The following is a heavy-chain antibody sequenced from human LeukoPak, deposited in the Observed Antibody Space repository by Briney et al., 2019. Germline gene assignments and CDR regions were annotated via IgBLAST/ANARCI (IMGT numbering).Heavy chain of an antibody. CDR1: GFTFSSYW. D-gene: IGHD3-10*01. J-gene: IGHJ5*02. CDR3: ARDVWFGELGNWFDP. Sequence: GGSLRLSCAVSGFTFSSYWMSWVRQAPGKGLEWVALINQDGSEEYYVDSVKGRFTISRDNAKNSLYLQMNSLRAEDTAVYYCARDVWFGELGNWFDPWGQGTLVTVSS. CDR2: INQDGSEE. V-gene: IGHV3-7*03.